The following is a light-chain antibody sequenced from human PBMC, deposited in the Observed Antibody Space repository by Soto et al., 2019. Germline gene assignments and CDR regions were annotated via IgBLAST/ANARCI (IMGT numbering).Light chain of an antibody. CDR2: LNSDGSH. J-gene: IGLJ2*01. Sequence: QLVLTQSPSVSASLGASVKLTCTLSSEHSSYAIAWHQQQPEKGPRYLMKLNSDGSHNRGDGIPDRFSGSSSGAERSLTISSLQSEDEADYYCQTWDTGIQVFGGGTQLTVL. CDR3: QTWDTGIQV. V-gene: IGLV4-69*01. CDR1: SEHSSYA.